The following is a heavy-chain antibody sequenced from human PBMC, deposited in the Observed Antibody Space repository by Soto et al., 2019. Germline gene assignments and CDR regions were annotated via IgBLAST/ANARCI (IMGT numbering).Heavy chain of an antibody. CDR3: AKDLRGGYDY. CDR1: GFTFDDYA. Sequence: EVHLVESGGGLAQPGRSLRLSCAASGFTFDDYAMHWVRQAPGKGLEWVSGISWNSGSIGYADSVKGRFTISRDNAKNSLYLQMSSLRAEDTALYYCAKDLRGGYDYWGQGTLVTVSS. V-gene: IGHV3-9*01. CDR2: ISWNSGSI. D-gene: IGHD3-16*01. J-gene: IGHJ4*02.